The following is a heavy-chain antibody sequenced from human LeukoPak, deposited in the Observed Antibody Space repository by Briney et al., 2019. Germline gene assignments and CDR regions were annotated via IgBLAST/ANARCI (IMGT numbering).Heavy chain of an antibody. V-gene: IGHV1-69*13. CDR3: ARLPPYGGNDNYYYYGMDV. CDR2: IIPIFCTA. CDR1: GGTFSSYT. J-gene: IGHJ6*02. Sequence: GASVNVSCKASGGTFSSYTISWVRQAPGQGLEWMGGIIPIFCTANYAQKIQGRVTITADESTSTAYMELSSLRSEDTAEYYCARLPPYGGNDNYYYYGMDVWGPRTTVTVSS. D-gene: IGHD4-23*01.